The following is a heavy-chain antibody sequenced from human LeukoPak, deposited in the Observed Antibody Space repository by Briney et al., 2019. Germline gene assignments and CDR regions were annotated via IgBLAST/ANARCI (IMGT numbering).Heavy chain of an antibody. CDR1: GFSFRNFA. CDR3: TRDGGSFCDFDY. V-gene: IGHV3-64*02. Sequence: GGSLRLSGVASGFSFRNFAILWVRQAPGKGLEYVSVINTDGRITYYADSVKGRFTISRDNSKNTVYLQMGSLRGEDMAVYYCTRDGGSFCDFDYWGQGALVTVSS. D-gene: IGHD1-26*01. CDR2: INTDGRIT. J-gene: IGHJ4*02.